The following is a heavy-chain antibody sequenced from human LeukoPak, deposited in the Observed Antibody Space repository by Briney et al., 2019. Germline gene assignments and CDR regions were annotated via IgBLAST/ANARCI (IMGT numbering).Heavy chain of an antibody. J-gene: IGHJ4*02. CDR2: TYYRSKWYN. CDR3: TRELPWGPADY. Sequence: SQTLSLTCAISEDSVSSNSAVWGWIRQSPSRGLEWLGRTYYRSKWYNDYAVSLKSRITINPDTSKNQVSLQLNSVTPEDTAVYYCTRELPWGPADYWGQGTLVTVSS. CDR1: EDSVSSNSAV. D-gene: IGHD7-27*01. V-gene: IGHV6-1*01.